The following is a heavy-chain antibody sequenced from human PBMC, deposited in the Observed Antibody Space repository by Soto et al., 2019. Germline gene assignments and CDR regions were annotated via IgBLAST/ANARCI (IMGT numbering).Heavy chain of an antibody. V-gene: IGHV3-64*01. J-gene: IGHJ3*02. D-gene: IGHD2-21*01. CDR3: ARVGDYSAFDI. CDR2: ISSNGGTT. Sequence: GGSLRLSCAASGFTFSSDAMHWVRLAPGKGLEYVSAISSNGGTTHYANSVKGRFIISRDNSKNMLYLQMGSLRAEDMAVYYCARVGDYSAFDIWGQGTKVTVSS. CDR1: GFTFSSDA.